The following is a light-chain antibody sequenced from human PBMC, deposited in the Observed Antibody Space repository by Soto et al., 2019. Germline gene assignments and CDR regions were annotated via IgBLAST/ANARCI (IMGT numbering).Light chain of an antibody. CDR3: QQYATSPRT. Sequence: ENVLTQSPGTPSLSPGEEATLSCRANQSVNNNYLAWYQQIPGQAPRLLIYAASSRATGIPDRFSGRGSGTDFTLTISRLEPEDFSLYYCQQYATSPRTFGQGTKVEIK. J-gene: IGKJ1*01. CDR1: QSVNNNY. V-gene: IGKV3-20*01. CDR2: AAS.